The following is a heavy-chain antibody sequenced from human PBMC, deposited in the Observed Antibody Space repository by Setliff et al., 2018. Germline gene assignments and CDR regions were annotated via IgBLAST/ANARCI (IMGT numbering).Heavy chain of an antibody. CDR3: ARRGDINGYYYHEDAFDI. Sequence: PSETLSLTCTVSGGSISSGGYYWSWIRQHPGKGLEWIGYIYYSGSTYYNPSLKSRVTISVDTSKNQFSLKLSSVTAADTAVYYCARRGDINGYYYHEDAFDIWGQGTMVTVSS. D-gene: IGHD3-22*01. CDR2: IYYSGST. J-gene: IGHJ3*02. CDR1: GGSISSGGYY. V-gene: IGHV4-31*03.